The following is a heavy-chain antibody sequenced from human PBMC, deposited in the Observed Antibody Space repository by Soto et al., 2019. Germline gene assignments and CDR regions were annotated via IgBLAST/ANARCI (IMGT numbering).Heavy chain of an antibody. CDR1: GFTFSGYS. CDR3: ARDIGCSGGSCYEYGMDV. Sequence: EVQLVESGGGLVQPGGSLRLSCAASGFTFSGYSMNWVTQAPGKGLEWVSSISSSSRTIYYADSVKGRFTISRDNDNNSLYLQMNSLRDEETAVYYCARDIGCSGGSCYEYGMDVWGQGTTVTVSS. J-gene: IGHJ6*02. D-gene: IGHD2-15*01. CDR2: ISSSSRTI. V-gene: IGHV3-48*02.